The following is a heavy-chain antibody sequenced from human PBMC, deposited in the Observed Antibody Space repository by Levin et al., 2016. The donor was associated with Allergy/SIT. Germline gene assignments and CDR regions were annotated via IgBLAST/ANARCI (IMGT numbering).Heavy chain of an antibody. V-gene: IGHV3-73*01. D-gene: IGHD2-15*01. CDR2: IRTKPNSYAT. Sequence: GESLKISCAASGFIFSDSVIHWVRQASGKGLEWFGRIRTKPNSYATAYAESVKGRFTISRDDSENTAYLQMNSLKTEDTAVYYCVRQGRGDCSGGSCYSGYFDYWGQGNLVTVSS. CDR1: GFIFSDSV. CDR3: VRQGRGDCSGGSCYSGYFDY. J-gene: IGHJ4*02.